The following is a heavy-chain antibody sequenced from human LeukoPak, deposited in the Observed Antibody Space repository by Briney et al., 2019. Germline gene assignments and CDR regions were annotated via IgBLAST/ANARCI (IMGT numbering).Heavy chain of an antibody. Sequence: SQTLSLTCTVSGGSISSGGYYWSWIRQHPGKGLEWIGYIYYSGSTYYNPSLKSRVTISVDTSKNQFSLKLSSVTAADTAVYYCARASGYYDSSGYYSPTSNYYGMDVWGQGTTVTVSS. CDR1: GGSISSGGYY. CDR3: ARASGYYDSSGYYSPTSNYYGMDV. J-gene: IGHJ6*02. CDR2: IYYSGST. V-gene: IGHV4-31*03. D-gene: IGHD3-22*01.